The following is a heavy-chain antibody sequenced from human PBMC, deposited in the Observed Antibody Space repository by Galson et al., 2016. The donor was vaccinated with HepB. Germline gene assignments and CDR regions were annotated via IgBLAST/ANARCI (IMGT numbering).Heavy chain of an antibody. D-gene: IGHD3-10*01. CDR2: ISAYNGDT. V-gene: IGHV1-18*01. CDR1: GYTFTNYG. Sequence: SVKVSCKASGYTFTNYGISWVRQAPGQGLEWMGWISAYNGDTSYAQKLQGRVTMTTDTSTSTAYMELRSLRSVDTAVYYCARGYYASGSPDFDYWGQGTLVTVSS. CDR3: ARGYYASGSPDFDY. J-gene: IGHJ4*02.